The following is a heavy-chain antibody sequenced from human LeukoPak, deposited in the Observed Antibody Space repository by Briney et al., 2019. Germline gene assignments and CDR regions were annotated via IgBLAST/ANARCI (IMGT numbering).Heavy chain of an antibody. CDR1: GFTFSAYA. CDR3: ARARTGSYYSPFEY. CDR2: ISHDESNY. J-gene: IGHJ1*01. D-gene: IGHD1-26*01. Sequence: GTSLRLSCTASGFTFSAYALHWVRKAPGKGLEWVAVISHDESNYYYAESVKGRFSTSRDDSTNTLVLQMNSLTTEDAGVYYCARARTGSYYSPFEYWGPGTLVTVSS. V-gene: IGHV3-30*04.